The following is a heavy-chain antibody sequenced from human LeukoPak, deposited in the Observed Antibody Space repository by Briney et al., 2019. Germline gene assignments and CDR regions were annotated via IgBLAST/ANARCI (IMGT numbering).Heavy chain of an antibody. Sequence: ASVKVSCKTSGYTFTNHDISWVRQAPGQGPEWMGWISTYNGNTNYAQKLQGRVTMTTDTSTSTAYMELRGLRSDDTAVYYCARGWELVYWGQGTLVTVSS. V-gene: IGHV1-18*01. J-gene: IGHJ4*02. CDR1: GYTFTNHD. CDR2: ISTYNGNT. D-gene: IGHD1-26*01. CDR3: ARGWELVY.